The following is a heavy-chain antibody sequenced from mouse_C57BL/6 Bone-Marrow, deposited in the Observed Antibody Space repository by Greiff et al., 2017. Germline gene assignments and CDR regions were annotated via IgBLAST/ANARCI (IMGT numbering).Heavy chain of an antibody. CDR3: ARLELDYDDFDY. CDR1: GYTFTDYA. D-gene: IGHD2-4*01. CDR2: VTTYSGNT. J-gene: IGHJ2*01. V-gene: IGHV1-67*01. Sequence: QVQLQQSGPELVRPGVSVKITCKGSGYTFTDYAMHWVKQSHAKSLEWIGVVTTYSGNTNYNQKFKGKATMTVDKSSSTAYMELRSLTSEDSAVYFCARLELDYDDFDYWGQGTTLTVSS.